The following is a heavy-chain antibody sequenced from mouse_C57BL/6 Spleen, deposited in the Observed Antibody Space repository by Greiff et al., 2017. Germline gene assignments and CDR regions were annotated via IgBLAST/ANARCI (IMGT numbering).Heavy chain of an antibody. CDR3: ARGDLYSSFDY. CDR1: GYTFTDYY. V-gene: IGHV1-26*01. J-gene: IGHJ2*01. Sequence: VQLQQSGPELVKPGASVKISCKASGYTFTDYYMNWVKQSNGKSLEWIGDINPNNGGTSYNQKFKGKATLTVDKSSSTAYMELRSLTSEDSAVYYCARGDLYSSFDYWGQGTTLTVSS. D-gene: IGHD2-1*01. CDR2: INPNNGGT.